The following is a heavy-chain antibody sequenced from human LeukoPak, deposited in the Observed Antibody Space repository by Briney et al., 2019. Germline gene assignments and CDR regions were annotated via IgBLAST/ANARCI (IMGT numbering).Heavy chain of an antibody. CDR1: GFTFSDYY. Sequence: PGGSLRLSCAASGFTFSDYYMSWIRQAPGKGLEWVSYISSSGSTIYYADSVKGRFTISRDNAKNSLYLQMNSLRAEDTAVYYCASRSGLYYYYYYMDVWGKGTTVTVSS. V-gene: IGHV3-11*04. J-gene: IGHJ6*03. D-gene: IGHD3-3*01. CDR3: ASRSGLYYYYYYMDV. CDR2: ISSSGSTI.